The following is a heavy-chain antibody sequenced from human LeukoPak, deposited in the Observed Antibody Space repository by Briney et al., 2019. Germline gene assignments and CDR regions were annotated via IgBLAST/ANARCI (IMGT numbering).Heavy chain of an antibody. V-gene: IGHV3-33*01. CDR1: GFTFSSYG. CDR2: IWYDGSNK. D-gene: IGHD2-2*01. CDR3: ARSRLVVVPAANWFDP. Sequence: GGSLRLSCAASGFTFSSYGMHWVRQAPGKGLEWVAVIWYDGSNKYYADSVKGRFTISRDNSKNTLYLQMNSLRAEDTAVHYCARSRLVVVPAANWFDPWGQGTLVTVSS. J-gene: IGHJ5*02.